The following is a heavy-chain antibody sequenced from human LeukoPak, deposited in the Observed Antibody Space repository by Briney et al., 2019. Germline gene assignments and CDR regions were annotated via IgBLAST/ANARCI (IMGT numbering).Heavy chain of an antibody. CDR2: ISAYNGNT. CDR1: GYTFTSYG. V-gene: IGHV1-18*01. D-gene: IGHD2-2*01. Sequence: ASVKVSCKASGYTFTSYGISWVRQAPGQGLEWMGWISAYNGNTNYAQKLQSRVTMTTDTSTSTAYMELRSLRSDDTAVYYCARSWCSTSCYYMDVWGKGTTVTVSS. J-gene: IGHJ6*03. CDR3: ARSWCSTSCYYMDV.